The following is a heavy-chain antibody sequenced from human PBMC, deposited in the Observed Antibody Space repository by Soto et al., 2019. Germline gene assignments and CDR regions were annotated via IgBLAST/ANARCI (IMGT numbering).Heavy chain of an antibody. CDR3: ASVTFGGVVLAH. Sequence: TSETLSLTCTVSAASFSKYYWTWIRQPPGKGLEWIGYVYFNGNTNYNPSLKRRVSISIDTSKNQISLTPNSVTAADTAVYYCASVTFGGVVLAHWGQGTLVTVSS. CDR1: AASFSKYY. CDR2: VYFNGNT. J-gene: IGHJ4*02. V-gene: IGHV4-59*01. D-gene: IGHD3-16*01.